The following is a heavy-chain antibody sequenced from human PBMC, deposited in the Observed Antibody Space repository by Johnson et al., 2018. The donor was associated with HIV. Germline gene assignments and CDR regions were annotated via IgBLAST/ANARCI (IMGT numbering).Heavy chain of an antibody. CDR1: GFTFSDYY. Sequence: QVQLVESGGGLVQPEGSLRLSCAASGFTFSDYYMSWIRQAPGKGLEWVSYISSSGSTIYYADYVKGRFTISRDNAKNSLYLQMNSLRAEDTAVYYCAKEKNGYHWTFDIWGQGTMVTVSS. D-gene: IGHD5-24*01. CDR2: ISSSGSTI. J-gene: IGHJ3*02. CDR3: AKEKNGYHWTFDI. V-gene: IGHV3-11*04.